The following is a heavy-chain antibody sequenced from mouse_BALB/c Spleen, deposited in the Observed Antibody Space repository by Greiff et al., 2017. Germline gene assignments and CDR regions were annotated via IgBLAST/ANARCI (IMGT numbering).Heavy chain of an antibody. J-gene: IGHJ4*01. D-gene: IGHD2-10*02. Sequence: VQLQQPGAELVKPGASVKLSCKASGYTFTSYWMHWVKQRPGQGLEWIGEINPSNGRTNYNEKFKSKATLTVDKSSSTAYMQLSSLTSEDSAVYYCARCEYGHNRAMDYWGQGTSVTVSS. CDR1: GYTFTSYW. CDR2: INPSNGRT. V-gene: IGHV1S81*02. CDR3: ARCEYGHNRAMDY.